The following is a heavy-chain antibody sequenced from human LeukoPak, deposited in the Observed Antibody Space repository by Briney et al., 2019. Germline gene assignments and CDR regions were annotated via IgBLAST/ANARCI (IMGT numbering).Heavy chain of an antibody. Sequence: GASVKVSCKASGYTFTGYYMHWVRQAPGQGLEWMGWINPNSGGTNYAQKFQGRVTLTRDTSISTAYMELSRLTSDDTAVYYCARDLFLAATEREGDDYWGQGTLVTVSS. J-gene: IGHJ4*02. CDR2: INPNSGGT. CDR1: GYTFTGYY. CDR3: ARDLFLAATEREGDDY. V-gene: IGHV1-2*02. D-gene: IGHD6-13*01.